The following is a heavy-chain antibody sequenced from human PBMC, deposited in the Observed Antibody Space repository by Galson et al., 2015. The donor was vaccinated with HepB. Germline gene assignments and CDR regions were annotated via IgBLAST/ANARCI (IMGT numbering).Heavy chain of an antibody. D-gene: IGHD1-26*01. CDR3: AKTRWELLSDAFDI. Sequence: SLRLSCAASRFTFSSYAMNWVRQAPEKGLEWVSVISGSGDSTYYEDSVKGRFTISRDNSKNILYLQMNNLRAEDTAVYYCAKTRWELLSDAFDIWGQGTVVTVSS. CDR2: ISGSGDST. J-gene: IGHJ3*02. CDR1: RFTFSSYA. V-gene: IGHV3-23*01.